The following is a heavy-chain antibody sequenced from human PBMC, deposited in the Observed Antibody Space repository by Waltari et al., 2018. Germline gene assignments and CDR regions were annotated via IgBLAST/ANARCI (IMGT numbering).Heavy chain of an antibody. CDR1: GFTLSEFY. CDR2: ISGTGESM. D-gene: IGHD1-1*01. J-gene: IGHJ4*02. Sequence: QVQLVESGGGLVKPGGSLRLSCEASGFTLSEFYMSWFRQAPGKGLEWVSFISGTGESMYDADSVKGRFTIARDNAKNALFLQMNSLGVEDTATYYCARGYFYWGQGALVTVSS. V-gene: IGHV3-11*01. CDR3: ARGYFY.